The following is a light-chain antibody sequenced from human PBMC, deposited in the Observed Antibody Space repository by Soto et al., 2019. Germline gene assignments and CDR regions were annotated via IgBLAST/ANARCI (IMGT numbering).Light chain of an antibody. CDR3: QQANSFPIT. J-gene: IGKJ5*01. Sequence: IHVTQSPTSVSASVGDRVTISCRASQGIGSWLAWYQQKPGKAPKLLIYATSSLQSGVPSRFSGTGFGTDFTLTISSLQPEDFATDYCQQANSFPITFGDVTRLAIK. CDR2: ATS. V-gene: IGKV1D-12*01. CDR1: QGIGSW.